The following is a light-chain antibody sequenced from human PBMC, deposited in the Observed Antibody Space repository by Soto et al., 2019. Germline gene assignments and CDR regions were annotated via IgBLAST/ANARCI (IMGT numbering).Light chain of an antibody. V-gene: IGLV2-11*01. Sequence: QSALTQPRSVSGSPGQSVTISCTGTSNDVGGHNYVSWYQQHPGKAPKLMISSITKRSSGVPDRFSGSKSGNTASLTISGLQTEDEADYYCCSYAGNYDYVFGTGTKLTVL. CDR2: SIT. CDR3: CSYAGNYDYV. J-gene: IGLJ1*01. CDR1: SNDVGGHNY.